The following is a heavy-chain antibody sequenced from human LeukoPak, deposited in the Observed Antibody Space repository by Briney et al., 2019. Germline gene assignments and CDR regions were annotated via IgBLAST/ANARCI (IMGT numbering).Heavy chain of an antibody. CDR1: GYTFTDYY. V-gene: IGHV1-2*02. J-gene: IGHJ4*02. Sequence: ASVKVSCKASGYTFTDYYIHWVRQAPGQGLEWMGWINPNSGGTNFAQKFQGRVTMTRDTSISTAYMELSRLRSDDTAIYYCAKGYCSGGSCLFFDYWGQGTLVTVSS. CDR3: AKGYCSGGSCLFFDY. CDR2: INPNSGGT. D-gene: IGHD2-15*01.